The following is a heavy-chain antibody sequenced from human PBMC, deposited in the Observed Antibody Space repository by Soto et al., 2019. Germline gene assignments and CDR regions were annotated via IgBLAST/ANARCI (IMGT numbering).Heavy chain of an antibody. CDR2: IYSGGST. V-gene: IGHV3-66*01. CDR1: GFAVSSNY. Sequence: EVQLVESGGGLVQPGGSLRLSCAASGFAVSSNYMSWVRQAPGKGLEWVSVIYSGGSTYYAESVKGRFTISRDNSKNTLYLQMNSLRAEDTAVYYCAREEDDILIYGMDVWGQGTTVTVSS. J-gene: IGHJ6*02. D-gene: IGHD3-9*01. CDR3: AREEDDILIYGMDV.